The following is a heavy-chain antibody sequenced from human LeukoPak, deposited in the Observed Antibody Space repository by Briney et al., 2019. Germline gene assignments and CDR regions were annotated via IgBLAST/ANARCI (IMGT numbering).Heavy chain of an antibody. D-gene: IGHD6-13*01. CDR2: IYPGDSDT. CDR3: ARLQSSSWYGCRGGFDY. J-gene: IGHJ4*02. V-gene: IGHV5-51*01. Sequence: GESLKISCKGSGYSFTSYWIGWVRQLPGKGLEWMGIIYPGDSDTRYSTSFQGQVTISADKSISTAYLQWSSLKASDTAMYYCARLQSSSWYGCRGGFDYWGQGTLVTVSS. CDR1: GYSFTSYW.